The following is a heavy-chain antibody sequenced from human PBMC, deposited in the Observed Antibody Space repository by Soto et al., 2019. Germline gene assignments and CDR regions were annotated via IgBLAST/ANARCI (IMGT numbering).Heavy chain of an antibody. CDR1: GGSIHNHY. Sequence: QVQLQESGPGLVKPSETLSLTCTVSGGSIHNHYWSWVRQPPGKGLEWIGYIYYTGSTNYNPSLKRRLTRAVDTSTNPFSLNLSSVTAADTVIYYCAGANWYCEYRGQGILVTVSS. D-gene: IGHD7-27*01. J-gene: IGHJ4*02. CDR3: AGANWYCEY. V-gene: IGHV4-59*11. CDR2: IYYTGST.